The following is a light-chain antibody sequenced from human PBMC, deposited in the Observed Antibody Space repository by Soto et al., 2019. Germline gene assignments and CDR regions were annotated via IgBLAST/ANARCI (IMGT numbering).Light chain of an antibody. Sequence: QSVLTQPPSVSGAPGQRVTISCTGSSSNIGAGYDVHWYQQLPGTAPKLLIYGNSNRPSGVPDRFSGSKSGTSASLAITGLRAEDVADYYRQSYASGMGGSGVLGGGPMLSVL. CDR2: GNS. CDR3: QSYASGMGGSGV. CDR1: SSNIGAGYD. V-gene: IGLV1-40*01. J-gene: IGLJ3*02.